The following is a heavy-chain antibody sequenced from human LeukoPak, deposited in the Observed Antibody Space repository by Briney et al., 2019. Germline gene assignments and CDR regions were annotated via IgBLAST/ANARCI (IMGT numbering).Heavy chain of an antibody. V-gene: IGHV4-59*01. CDR2: IYYSGST. CDR3: ARAARYGGYVGPIDY. J-gene: IGHJ4*02. CDR1: GGSISSYY. D-gene: IGHD5-12*01. Sequence: SETLSLTCTVSGGSISSYYWSWIRQPPGKGLEWIGYIYYSGSTNYNPSLKSRVTISVDTSKNQFSLKLSSVTAEDTAVYYCARAARYGGYVGPIDYWGQGTLVTVSS.